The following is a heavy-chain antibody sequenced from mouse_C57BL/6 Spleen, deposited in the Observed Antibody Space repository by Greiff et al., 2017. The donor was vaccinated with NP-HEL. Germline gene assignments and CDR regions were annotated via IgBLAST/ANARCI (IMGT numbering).Heavy chain of an antibody. CDR3: ARSGGGSWGGY. Sequence: QVQLQQSGAELVRPGSSVKLSCKASGYTFTSYWMHWVKQRPIQGLEWIGNIDPSDSETHYNQKFKDKATLTVDKSSSTAYMQLSSLTSEDSAVYYCARSGGGSWGGYWGQGTTLTVSS. CDR2: IDPSDSET. CDR1: GYTFTSYW. J-gene: IGHJ2*01. D-gene: IGHD1-1*02. V-gene: IGHV1-52*01.